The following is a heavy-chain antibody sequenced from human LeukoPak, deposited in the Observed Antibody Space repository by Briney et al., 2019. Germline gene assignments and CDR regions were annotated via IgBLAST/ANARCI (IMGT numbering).Heavy chain of an antibody. Sequence: LTGGSLRLSCAASGFTFSDYYMRWIRQAPGKGLEWVANIKQDGSEKYYVDSVKGRFTISRDNAKNSLYLQMNSLRAEDTAVYYCASQGYCSGGSCYSLFDYWGQGTLVTVSS. CDR3: ASQGYCSGGSCYSLFDY. D-gene: IGHD2-15*01. V-gene: IGHV3-7*05. J-gene: IGHJ4*02. CDR1: GFTFSDYY. CDR2: IKQDGSEK.